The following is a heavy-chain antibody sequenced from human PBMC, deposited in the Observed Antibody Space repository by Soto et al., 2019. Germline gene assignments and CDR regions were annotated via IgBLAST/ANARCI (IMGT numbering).Heavy chain of an antibody. CDR1: GFTFSNYG. J-gene: IGHJ6*02. CDR2: IWHDGNNK. D-gene: IGHD1-26*01. Sequence: GGSLTLSCAASGFTFSNYGMHWVRQAPGKWLEWVAIIWHDGNNKYYADSVRGRFVISRDNSKNTLYLQMNSLRAEDTAVYYCASDLVGASDSYGLDVWGQGXPVTVYS. V-gene: IGHV3-33*01. CDR3: ASDLVGASDSYGLDV.